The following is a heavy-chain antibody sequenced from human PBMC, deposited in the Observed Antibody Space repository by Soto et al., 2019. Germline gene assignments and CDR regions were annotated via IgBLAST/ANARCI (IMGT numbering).Heavy chain of an antibody. D-gene: IGHD6-6*01. CDR1: GYTFTSYD. V-gene: IGHV1-8*01. CDR3: ARGYSISSPDSYYGMDV. CDR2: MNPNSGNT. Sequence: ASVKVSCKASGYTFTSYDINWVRQATGQGLEWVGWMNPNSGNTGYAQKFQGRVTMTRNTSISTAYMELSSLRSEDTAVYYCARGYSISSPDSYYGMDVWGQGTTVTVS. J-gene: IGHJ6*02.